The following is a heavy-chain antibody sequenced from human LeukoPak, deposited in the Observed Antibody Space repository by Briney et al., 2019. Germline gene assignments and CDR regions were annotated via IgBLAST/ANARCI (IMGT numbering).Heavy chain of an antibody. CDR2: IYYSGST. D-gene: IGHD3-22*01. Sequence: TAGGSLRLSCAASGFTFSSYAMSWIRQPPGKGLEWIGSIYYSGSTYYNPSLKSRVTISVDTSKNQFSLKLSSVTAADTAVYYCARLTYYYDSSGYYRHIDYWGQGTLVTVSS. V-gene: IGHV4-39*01. CDR1: GFTFSSYA. CDR3: ARLTYYYDSSGYYRHIDY. J-gene: IGHJ4*02.